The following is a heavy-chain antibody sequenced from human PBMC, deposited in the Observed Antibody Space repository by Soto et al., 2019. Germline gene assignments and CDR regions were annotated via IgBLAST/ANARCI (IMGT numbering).Heavy chain of an antibody. CDR3: AKDSIASTRRGAFDI. D-gene: IGHD2-2*01. Sequence: EVQLVESGGGLVQPGRSLRLSCAASGFTFDDYAMHWVRQAPGKGLEWVSGISWNSGSIGYADSVKGRFTISRDNAKNSLDLQMNSLRAEDTALYYCAKDSIASTRRGAFDIWGQGTMVTVSS. V-gene: IGHV3-9*01. J-gene: IGHJ3*02. CDR1: GFTFDDYA. CDR2: ISWNSGSI.